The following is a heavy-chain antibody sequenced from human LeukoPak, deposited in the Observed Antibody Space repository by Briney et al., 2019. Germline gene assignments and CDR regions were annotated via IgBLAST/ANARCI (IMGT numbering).Heavy chain of an antibody. D-gene: IGHD6-6*01. Sequence: SETLSLTCTVSGGSISSYYWSWIRQPPGKGLEWIGYIFHSGTTNYNPSLKNRVTISVDTSKNQFSLNVSSVTAADTAIYYCARTYSSSSVDCWGQGTLVTVSS. J-gene: IGHJ4*02. CDR1: GGSISSYY. V-gene: IGHV4-59*01. CDR3: ARTYSSSSVDC. CDR2: IFHSGTT.